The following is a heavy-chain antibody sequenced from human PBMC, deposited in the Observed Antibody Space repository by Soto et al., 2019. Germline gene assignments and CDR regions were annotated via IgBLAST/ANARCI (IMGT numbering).Heavy chain of an antibody. V-gene: IGHV1-24*01. Sequence: ASVKVSCKVSGYTLTELSMHWVRQAPGKGLEWMGGFDPEDGETIYAQRFRGRVTMTEDTSTDTAYMELSSLRSEDTAVYYCARAGYYYDSSGLPYGMDVWGQGTTVTVSS. CDR2: FDPEDGET. J-gene: IGHJ6*02. CDR1: GYTLTELS. D-gene: IGHD3-22*01. CDR3: ARAGYYYDSSGLPYGMDV.